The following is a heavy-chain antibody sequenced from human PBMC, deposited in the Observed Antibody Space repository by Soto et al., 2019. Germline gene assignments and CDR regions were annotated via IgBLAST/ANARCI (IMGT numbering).Heavy chain of an antibody. J-gene: IGHJ5*02. D-gene: IGHD1-1*01. CDR3: PRGGTGTWRFDP. V-gene: IGHV3-73*01. Sequence: EEQLVESGGGLVQPGGSLKLSCAASGFTFSGSVVRWVRQASGKGLEWVGRIRSKANGYATAYAASVKGRFTISRDDSGNTAYLQVNSLKIEDTAVYYCPRGGTGTWRFDPWGQGTLVT. CDR1: GFTFSGSV. CDR2: IRSKANGYAT.